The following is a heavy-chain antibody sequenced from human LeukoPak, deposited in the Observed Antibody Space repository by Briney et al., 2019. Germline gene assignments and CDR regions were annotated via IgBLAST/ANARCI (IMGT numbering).Heavy chain of an antibody. Sequence: GSLRLSCAASGFTFSNYWMSWVRQAPGKGLEWVAVISYDGSNKYYADSVKGRFTISRDNSKNTLYLQMNSLRAEDTAVYYCAKDQAYYYGSGSPRNYYYYGMDVWGQGTTVTVSS. CDR1: GFTFSNYW. CDR2: ISYDGSNK. D-gene: IGHD3-10*01. V-gene: IGHV3-30*18. J-gene: IGHJ6*02. CDR3: AKDQAYYYGSGSPRNYYYYGMDV.